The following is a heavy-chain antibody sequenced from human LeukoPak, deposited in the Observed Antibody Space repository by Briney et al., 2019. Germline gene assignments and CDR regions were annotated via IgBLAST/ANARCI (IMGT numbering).Heavy chain of an antibody. CDR1: GGSFSGYY. CDR2: IYSGGST. CDR3: ARGGPYDRFDY. D-gene: IGHD3-22*01. Sequence: ETLSLTCAVYGGSFSGYYWSWVRQAPGKGLEWVSVIYSGGSTYYADSVKGRFTISRDNSKNTLYLQMNSLRAEDTAVYYCARGGPYDRFDYWGQGTLVTVSS. J-gene: IGHJ4*02. V-gene: IGHV3-53*01.